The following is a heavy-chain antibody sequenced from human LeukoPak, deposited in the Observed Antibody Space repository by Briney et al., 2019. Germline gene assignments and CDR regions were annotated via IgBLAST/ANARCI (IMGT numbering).Heavy chain of an antibody. V-gene: IGHV1-69*01. CDR2: IFPIFGTA. J-gene: IGHJ4*02. CDR3: ARGSVVVVAAIRSSFDY. D-gene: IGHD2-15*01. CDR1: AGTFSSYA. Sequence: SVKVSCKASAGTFSSYAISWVRQAPGQGLEWMGGIFPIFGTANYAQKFQGRVTITADESTSTASMDLSSLRSEDTAVYYCARGSVVVVAAIRSSFDYWGQGTLVTVSS.